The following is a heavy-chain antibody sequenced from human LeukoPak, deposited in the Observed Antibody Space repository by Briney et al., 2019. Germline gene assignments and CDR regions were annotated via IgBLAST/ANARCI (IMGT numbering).Heavy chain of an antibody. V-gene: IGHV1-2*02. CDR1: GYTFTGYY. CDR3: ARDRSTMVRGDMGY. CDR2: INPNSGVT. Sequence: ASVKVSCKASGYTFTGYYIHWVRQAPGQGLEWMGWINPNSGVTHYPQKFQGRVTITKDTPISTAYMELSRLRSDDTAVYYCARDRSTMVRGDMGYWGQGTLVTVSS. D-gene: IGHD3-10*01. J-gene: IGHJ4*02.